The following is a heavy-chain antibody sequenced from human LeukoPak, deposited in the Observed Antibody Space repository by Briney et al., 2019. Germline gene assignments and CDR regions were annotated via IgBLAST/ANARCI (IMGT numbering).Heavy chain of an antibody. D-gene: IGHD3-3*01. CDR1: GFTFSSYA. V-gene: IGHV3-23*01. Sequence: PGGSLRLSCAASGFTFSSYAMSWVRQAPGKGLEWVSAISGSGGSTYYADSVKGRFTISRDNSKNTLYLQMNSLRAEDTAVYYCAKGGTYDFWSGYYSAFDIWGQGTMVTVSS. CDR2: ISGSGGST. CDR3: AKGGTYDFWSGYYSAFDI. J-gene: IGHJ3*02.